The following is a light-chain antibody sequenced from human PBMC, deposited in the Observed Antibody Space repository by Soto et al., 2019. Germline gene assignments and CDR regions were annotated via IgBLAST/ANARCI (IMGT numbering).Light chain of an antibody. CDR3: QQYKSLPLT. Sequence: DILMTQSPSSLSASVGDRVTITCQASQDISNCLNWYRQKPGEAPNLLIYDASTLEAGVPFRFTGSGSGSYFSFTISSLQPEDVATYYCQQYKSLPLTFGGGTKVEIK. V-gene: IGKV1-33*01. J-gene: IGKJ4*01. CDR2: DAS. CDR1: QDISNC.